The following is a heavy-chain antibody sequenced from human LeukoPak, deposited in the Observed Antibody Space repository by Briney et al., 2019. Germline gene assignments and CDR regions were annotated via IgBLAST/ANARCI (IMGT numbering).Heavy chain of an antibody. CDR3: ARERDLRGAYCMDV. D-gene: IGHD5/OR15-5a*01. Sequence: GGSLRLSCAASGFTFRTYWMHWVRQAPGKGLVWVSRISSDGRDTIYPDAVKGRFTISRDNTNNILYLQMNSLRGDDTAVYYCARERDLRGAYCMDVWGKGTTVTVSS. CDR2: ISSDGRDT. J-gene: IGHJ6*03. V-gene: IGHV3-74*01. CDR1: GFTFRTYW.